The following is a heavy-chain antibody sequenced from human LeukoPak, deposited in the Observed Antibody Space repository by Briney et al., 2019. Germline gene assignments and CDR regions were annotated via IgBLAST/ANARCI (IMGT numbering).Heavy chain of an antibody. V-gene: IGHV4-61*02. CDR3: ARDMTGSGWNDAFDI. CDR2: IYSSGNT. J-gene: IGHJ3*02. CDR1: GASISSDSYY. Sequence: PSQTLSLTCTVSGASISSDSYYWSWLRQPAGTGLEWIGRIYSSGNTNYNPSLMSRVTISLDTSKNQLSLSLSSVTAADTAVYYCARDMTGSGWNDAFDIWGQGTMVTVSS. D-gene: IGHD6-19*01.